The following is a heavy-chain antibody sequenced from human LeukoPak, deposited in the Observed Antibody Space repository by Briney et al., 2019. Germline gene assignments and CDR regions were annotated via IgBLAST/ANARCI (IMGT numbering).Heavy chain of an antibody. Sequence: ASVKVSCKASGYTFTGYYMHWVRQAPGQGLEWMGIINPSGGSTSYAQKFQGRVTMTRDTSTSTVYMELSSLRSEDTAVYYCARDCGSYFGPEYNWFDPWGQGTLVTVSS. D-gene: IGHD1-26*01. V-gene: IGHV1-46*01. CDR1: GYTFTGYY. J-gene: IGHJ5*02. CDR3: ARDCGSYFGPEYNWFDP. CDR2: INPSGGST.